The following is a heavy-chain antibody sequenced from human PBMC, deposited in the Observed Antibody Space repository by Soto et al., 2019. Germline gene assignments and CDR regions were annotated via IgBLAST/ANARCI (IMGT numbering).Heavy chain of an antibody. CDR1: GGSISRSTW. Sequence: QVQLQESGPGLVRPSGTLSLTCAVSGGSISRSTWWTLVRQPPGKGLEWIGEIYHRGSTNYTPSLKTRVTFAVDTSKNQFALRLTSVTAADTAVYDFASKVDTTLGDWGQGTLVTVSS. CDR3: ASKVDTTLGD. D-gene: IGHD5-18*01. J-gene: IGHJ1*01. CDR2: IYHRGST. V-gene: IGHV4-4*02.